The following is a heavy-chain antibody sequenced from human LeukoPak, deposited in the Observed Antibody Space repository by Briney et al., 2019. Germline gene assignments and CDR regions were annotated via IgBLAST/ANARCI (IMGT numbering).Heavy chain of an antibody. CDR2: IYSGGNT. J-gene: IGHJ4*02. D-gene: IGHD2-15*01. CDR1: GFTVSSNY. Sequence: AGGSLRLSCAASGFTVSSNYMSWVRQAPGKGLEWVSFIYSGGNTYYADSVKDRLSISTHNTKNTLYLQINSLMADHTPVYYCARGSSVADRFDYWGQGTLVTVSS. CDR3: ARGSSVADRFDY. V-gene: IGHV3-66*01.